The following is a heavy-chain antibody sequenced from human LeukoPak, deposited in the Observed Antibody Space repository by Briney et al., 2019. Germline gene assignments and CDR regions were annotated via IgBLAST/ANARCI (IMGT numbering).Heavy chain of an antibody. CDR1: GGSFSGYY. CDR3: ARRDDVLTGYYSYYYYGLDV. Sequence: SETLSLTCAVYGGSFSGYYCSWIRQPPGNGLEWIGEINHSGRTNYNPSLKRRVTISTDTSKNQFSLNLRSVTAADTAVYYCARRDDVLTGYYSYYYYGLDVWGQGTTVTVSS. D-gene: IGHD3-9*01. V-gene: IGHV4-34*01. CDR2: INHSGRT. J-gene: IGHJ6*02.